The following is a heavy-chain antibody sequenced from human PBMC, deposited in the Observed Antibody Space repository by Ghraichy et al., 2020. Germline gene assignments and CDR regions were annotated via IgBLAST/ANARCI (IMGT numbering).Heavy chain of an antibody. D-gene: IGHD3-10*01. J-gene: IGHJ6*02. Sequence: ASVKVSCKAFGYTFTRYYIHWVRQAPGQGLERMGIINPSGGATNYAQKFQGRVTMTRDTSTSTAYMELSSLRSEDTAVYYCARDLYQELRYDYYGMDVWGQGTTVTVSS. CDR1: GYTFTRYY. CDR2: INPSGGAT. CDR3: ARDLYQELRYDYYGMDV. V-gene: IGHV1-46*01.